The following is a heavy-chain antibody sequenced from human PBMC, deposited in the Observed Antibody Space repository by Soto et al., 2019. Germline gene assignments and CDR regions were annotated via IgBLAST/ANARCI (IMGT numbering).Heavy chain of an antibody. CDR1: GGSISSYY. CDR3: ARGTYYYDSSGYYYYYYYGMDV. J-gene: IGHJ6*02. D-gene: IGHD3-22*01. V-gene: IGHV4-59*01. Sequence: SETLSLTCTVSGGSISSYYWSWIRQPPGKGLEWIGYIYYSGSTNYNPSLKSRVTISVDTSKNQFSLKLSSVTAADTAVYYCARGTYYYDSSGYYYYYYYGMDVWGQGTTVTVS. CDR2: IYYSGST.